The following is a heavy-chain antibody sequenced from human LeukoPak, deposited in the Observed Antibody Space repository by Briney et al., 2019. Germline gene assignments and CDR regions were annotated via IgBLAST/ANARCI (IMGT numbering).Heavy chain of an antibody. V-gene: IGHV6-1*01. CDR2: TYYKSKWSN. D-gene: IGHD5-24*01. J-gene: IGHJ6*03. CDR3: ARGGLPGWRHHFYYMDV. CDR1: GDSVSITSAA. Sequence: SQTLSLTCAISGDSVSITSAAWNWIRQSPSRGLEWLGRTYYKSKWSNDYAVSVRSRIAISPDTTNNQVSLQLNSVTPEDTAVYYCARGGLPGWRHHFYYMDVWGEGTTVTVSS.